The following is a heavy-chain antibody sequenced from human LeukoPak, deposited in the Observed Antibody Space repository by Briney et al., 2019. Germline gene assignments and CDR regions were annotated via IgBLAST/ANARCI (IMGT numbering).Heavy chain of an antibody. D-gene: IGHD3-3*01. CDR2: INHSGST. CDR1: GGSISSGGYY. V-gene: IGHV4-39*07. Sequence: SETLSLTCTVSGGSISSGGYYWSWIRQPPGKGLEWIGEINHSGSTNYNPSLKSRVTISVDTSKNQFSLKLSSVTAADTAVYYCARAVYDFWSGAPYGMDVWGQGTTVTVSS. CDR3: ARAVYDFWSGAPYGMDV. J-gene: IGHJ6*02.